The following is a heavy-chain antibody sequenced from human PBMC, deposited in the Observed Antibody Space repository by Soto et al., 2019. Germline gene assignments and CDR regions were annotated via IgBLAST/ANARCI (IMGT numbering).Heavy chain of an antibody. D-gene: IGHD6-13*01. CDR1: GASISSSDYS. CDR3: APPSSVMTASGIVY. CDR2: ISYSGSS. V-gene: IGHV4-39*01. J-gene: IGHJ4*02. Sequence: QLHLQESGPGLLKPSETLSLTCTVSGASISSSDYSWGWVRQSPGKGLEWIGNISYSGSSSYNPSLKSRVSLAVDTSKSQFFLTLNFVTAADTAVYYCAPPSSVMTASGIVYWGQGTLVTVSS.